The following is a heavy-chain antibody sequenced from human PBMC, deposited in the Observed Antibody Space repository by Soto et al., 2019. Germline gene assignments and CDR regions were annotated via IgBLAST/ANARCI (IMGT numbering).Heavy chain of an antibody. CDR1: GYRFANYW. J-gene: IGHJ4*02. V-gene: IGHV5-51*01. Sequence: GESLKISCKGSGYRFANYWIGWVRQMPVKGLEWMGIIYPGDSDTSYSPSFQGQVTISADKSISTAYLQRSSLKASDTAMYYCARRIGSSGWYDYWGQGTLVTVSS. D-gene: IGHD6-19*01. CDR2: IYPGDSDT. CDR3: ARRIGSSGWYDY.